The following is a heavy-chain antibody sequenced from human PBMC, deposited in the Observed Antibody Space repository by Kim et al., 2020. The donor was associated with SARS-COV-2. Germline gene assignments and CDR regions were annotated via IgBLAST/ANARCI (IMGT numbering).Heavy chain of an antibody. CDR2: GST. J-gene: IGHJ5*02. CDR3: ARSIGGKGP. V-gene: IGHV4-59*01. D-gene: IGHD2-15*01. Sequence: GSTNYNPSLKSRVTISVDTAKNQFSLKLSSGTAADTAVYYCARSIGGKGPWGQGTLVTVSS.